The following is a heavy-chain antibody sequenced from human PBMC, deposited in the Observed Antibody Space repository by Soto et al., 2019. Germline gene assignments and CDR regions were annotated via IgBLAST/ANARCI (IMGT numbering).Heavy chain of an antibody. CDR3: TRDSSTGMVFPDFDF. CDR2: ISSTRTYI. D-gene: IGHD5-18*01. V-gene: IGHV3-21*01. J-gene: IGHJ4*02. Sequence: EVQLVESGGGLAKPGGSLRLSCAASGFLFNSYGMNLVRLSPGRGLEWISSISSTRTYIEYAGSLEGRFIISRANAENSLFLQMNSLRAEDTAVYYCTRDSSTGMVFPDFDFCGQGALVTVSS. CDR1: GFLFNSYG.